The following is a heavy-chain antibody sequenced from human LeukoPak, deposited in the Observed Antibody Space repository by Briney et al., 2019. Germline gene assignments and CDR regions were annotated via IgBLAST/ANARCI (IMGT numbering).Heavy chain of an antibody. CDR1: GFTFSSYA. V-gene: IGHV3-23*01. D-gene: IGHD5-24*01. CDR2: IGAGGSFT. J-gene: IGHJ4*02. CDR3: AKDLGYTTYGYYFDY. Sequence: GGSLRLSCTASGFTFSSYAMNWVRHAPGKGLEWTSGIGAGGSFTYSADSVKGRFTISRDNSRNTLYLQINSLRADDTAVYYCAKDLGYTTYGYYFDYWGQGTLVTGSS.